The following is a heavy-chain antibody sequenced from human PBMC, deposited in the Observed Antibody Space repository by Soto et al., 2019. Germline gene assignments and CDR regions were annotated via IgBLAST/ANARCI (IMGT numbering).Heavy chain of an antibody. CDR2: INPNSGGT. CDR3: ARDLTDIAAAGTKYYYGMDV. D-gene: IGHD6-13*01. Sequence: ASVKVSCKASGYTFTGYYMHWVRQAPGQGLEWMGWINPNSGGTNYAQKFQGWVTMTRDTSISTAYMELSRLRSDDTAVYYCARDLTDIAAAGTKYYYGMDVWGQGTTVTVSS. V-gene: IGHV1-2*04. J-gene: IGHJ6*02. CDR1: GYTFTGYY.